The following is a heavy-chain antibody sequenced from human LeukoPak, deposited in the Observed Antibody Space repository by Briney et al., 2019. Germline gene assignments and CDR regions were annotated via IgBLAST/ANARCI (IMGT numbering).Heavy chain of an antibody. CDR2: IYYTGST. J-gene: IGHJ2*01. V-gene: IGHV4-59*01. D-gene: IGHD6-13*01. CDR3: ARKQLAGNWYFDL. Sequence: PSETLSLTCAVYGGSFSGYYWSWIRQPPGKGLEWIGYIYYTGSTNYNPSLKSRVTISVDTSKNQLSLKLSSVTAADTAVYYCARKQLAGNWYFDLWGRGTLVTVSS. CDR1: GGSFSGYY.